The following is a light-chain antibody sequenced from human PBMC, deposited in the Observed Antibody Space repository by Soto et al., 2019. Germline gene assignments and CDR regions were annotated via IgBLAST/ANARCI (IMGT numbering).Light chain of an antibody. V-gene: IGKV1-5*03. Sequence: DIQMTQSPPTLSASVGDRVTITCRASQSISSWLAWYQQKPGKAPKLLLYKASSLESGVPSRFSGSGSGTEFTLTISSLQPDDFATYYCQQYNSYWTFAQGTNVEIK. CDR1: QSISSW. J-gene: IGKJ1*01. CDR2: KAS. CDR3: QQYNSYWT.